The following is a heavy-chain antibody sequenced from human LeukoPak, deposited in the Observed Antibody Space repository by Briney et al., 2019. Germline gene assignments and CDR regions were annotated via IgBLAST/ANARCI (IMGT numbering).Heavy chain of an antibody. CDR2: LSAYNGNT. CDR3: ASIAAAGLDAFDI. J-gene: IGHJ3*02. Sequence: ASVKVSCKASGYTFTSYGISWVRQAPGQGLEWMGWLSAYNGNTNYAQKLQGRVTMTTDTSTSTAYMELRSLRSDDTAVYYCASIAAAGLDAFDIWGQGTMVTVSS. CDR1: GYTFTSYG. D-gene: IGHD6-13*01. V-gene: IGHV1-18*01.